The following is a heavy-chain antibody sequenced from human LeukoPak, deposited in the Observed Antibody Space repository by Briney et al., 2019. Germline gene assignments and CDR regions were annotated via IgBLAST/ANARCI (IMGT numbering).Heavy chain of an antibody. CDR3: AGGRDPRMYYYYMDV. J-gene: IGHJ6*03. Sequence: GGSLRLSCAASGFTFSSYGIHWVRQAPGKGLEWVAFIRYDGSNKYYTDSVKGRFTISRDNSKNTLYLQMNSLRAEDTAVYYCAGGRDPRMYYYYMDVWGKGTTVTISS. V-gene: IGHV3-30*02. CDR2: IRYDGSNK. D-gene: IGHD3-16*01. CDR1: GFTFSSYG.